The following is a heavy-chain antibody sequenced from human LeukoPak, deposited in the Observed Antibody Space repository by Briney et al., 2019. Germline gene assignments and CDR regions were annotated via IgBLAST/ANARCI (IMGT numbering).Heavy chain of an antibody. CDR3: ARAMIVALGYAFDT. J-gene: IGHJ3*02. D-gene: IGHD3-22*01. CDR2: IYYSGST. Sequence: SETLSLTCTVSGGSFSSGSYYWSWIRQPPGKGLEWIGYIYYSGSTNYNPSLKSRVTISVDTSKNQFSLKLSSVTAADTAVYYCARAMIVALGYAFDTWGQGTMVTVSS. CDR1: GGSFSSGSYY. V-gene: IGHV4-61*01.